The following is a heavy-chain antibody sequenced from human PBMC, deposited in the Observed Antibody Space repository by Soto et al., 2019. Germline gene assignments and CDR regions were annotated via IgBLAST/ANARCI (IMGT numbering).Heavy chain of an antibody. V-gene: IGHV1-69*08. CDR3: ARDRYIVVVTAIPDWFDP. D-gene: IGHD2-21*02. CDR2: IIPILGIA. J-gene: IGHJ5*02. CDR1: GGTFSSYT. Sequence: QVQLVQSGAEVKKPGSSVKVSCKASGGTFSSYTISWVRQAPGQGLEWMGRIIPILGIANYAQKFQGRVTITADKSTSTAYMELSSLRSEDTAVYYCARDRYIVVVTAIPDWFDPWGKGTLVTVSS.